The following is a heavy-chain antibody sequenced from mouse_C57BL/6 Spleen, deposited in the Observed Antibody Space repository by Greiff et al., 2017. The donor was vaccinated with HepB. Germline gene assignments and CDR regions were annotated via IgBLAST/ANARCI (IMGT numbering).Heavy chain of an antibody. CDR1: GYTFTSYW. CDR2: IDPSDSYT. CDR3: ARSVTGTHYFDY. D-gene: IGHD4-1*01. V-gene: IGHV1-50*01. Sequence: QVQLQQPGAELVKPGASVKLSCKASGYTFTSYWMQWVKQRPGQGLEWIGEIDPSDSYTNYNQKFKGKATLTVDTSSSTAYMQLSSLTSEDSAVYYCARSVTGTHYFDYWGQGTTLTVSS. J-gene: IGHJ2*01.